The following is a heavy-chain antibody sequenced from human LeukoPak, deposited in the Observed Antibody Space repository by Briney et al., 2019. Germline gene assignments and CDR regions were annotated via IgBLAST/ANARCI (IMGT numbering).Heavy chain of an antibody. CDR3: AKLGSPRAY. CDR1: GGSIDTYY. D-gene: IGHD7-27*01. CDR2: IYYFGST. V-gene: IGHV4-59*01. Sequence: PSETPSLTCTVSGGSIDTYYWSWIRQPPGKGLEWIGYIYYFGSTDYDPSLKSRVTISVDTSKNQFSLSLRSVTAADTAVYYCAKLGSPRAYWGQGILVRVSS. J-gene: IGHJ4*02.